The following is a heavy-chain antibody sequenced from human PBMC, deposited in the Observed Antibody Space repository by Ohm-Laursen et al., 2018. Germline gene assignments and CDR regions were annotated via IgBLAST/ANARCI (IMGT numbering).Heavy chain of an antibody. D-gene: IGHD3-16*01. CDR2: ISSSGSTI. J-gene: IGHJ3*02. CDR3: ARDLGEIDAFDI. CDR1: GFTFSDYY. V-gene: IGHV3-11*01. Sequence: SLRLSCSASGFTFSDYYMSWIRQAPGKGLEWASYISSSGSTIYYADSVKGRFTISRDNAKNSLYLQMNSLRAEDTAVYYCARDLGEIDAFDIWGQGTMVTVSS.